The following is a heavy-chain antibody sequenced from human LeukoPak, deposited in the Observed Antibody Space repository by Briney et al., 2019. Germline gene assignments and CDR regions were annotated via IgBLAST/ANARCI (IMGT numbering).Heavy chain of an antibody. V-gene: IGHV3-23*01. CDR3: AKDSTYYDFWSGYHFDY. CDR2: ISGSGGST. D-gene: IGHD3-3*01. CDR1: GFTFSNYG. Sequence: GSLRLSCAASGFTFSNYGIHWVRQAPGKGLEWVSAISGSGGSTYYADSVKGRFTFSRDNSKNTLYLQMNSLRAEDTAVYYCAKDSTYYDFWSGYHFDYWGQGTLVTVSS. J-gene: IGHJ4*02.